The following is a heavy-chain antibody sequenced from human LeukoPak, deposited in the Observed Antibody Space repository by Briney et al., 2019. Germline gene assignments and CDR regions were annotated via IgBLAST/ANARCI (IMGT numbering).Heavy chain of an antibody. CDR3: ASRSGSTPYYFDY. D-gene: IGHD3-3*01. CDR2: INTYNGKT. J-gene: IGHJ4*02. V-gene: IGHV1-18*01. Sequence: EASVKVSSKASGYTFTSQGISWMRQAPGQGLEWMGWINTYNGKTSYAQKLQNRITMTTDTSTSTAYMELRSLRSDDTAVYYCASRSGSTPYYFDYWGQGTLVTVSS. CDR1: GYTFTSQG.